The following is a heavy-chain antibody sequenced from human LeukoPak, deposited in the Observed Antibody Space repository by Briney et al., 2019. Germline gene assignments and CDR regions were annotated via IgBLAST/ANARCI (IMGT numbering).Heavy chain of an antibody. V-gene: IGHV3-66*02. D-gene: IGHD6-6*01. J-gene: IGHJ6*03. CDR1: GFTVSSNY. Sequence: GGSLRLSCAASGFTVSSNYMSWVRQAPGKGLEWVSVIYSGGSTYYADSVKGRFTISRDNSKNTLYLQMNSLRAEDTAVYYCAGFAARTGKLSDYYYYYMDVWGKGTTVTVSS. CDR3: AGFAARTGKLSDYYYYYMDV. CDR2: IYSGGST.